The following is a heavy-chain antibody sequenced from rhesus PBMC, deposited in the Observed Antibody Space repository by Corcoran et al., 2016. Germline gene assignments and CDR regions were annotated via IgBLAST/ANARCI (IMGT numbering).Heavy chain of an antibody. V-gene: IGHV4-173*01. CDR2: ISGSDGTT. CDR1: GGSISSNW. Sequence: QLQLQESGPGLVKPSETLSLTCAVSGGSISSNWWNWICQPPGKGLEWIGRISGSDGTTCTNPSFKSRVTISTDTSKNQLSLKMISVTAADPAVYYCTQSGYLDYWGQGVLVTVSS. J-gene: IGHJ4*01. CDR3: TQSGYLDY. D-gene: IGHD3S6*01.